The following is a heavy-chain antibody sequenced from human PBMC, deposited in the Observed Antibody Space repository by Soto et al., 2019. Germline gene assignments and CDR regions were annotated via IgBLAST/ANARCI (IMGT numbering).Heavy chain of an antibody. J-gene: IGHJ4*02. Sequence: EVQLLESGGGLVQPGGSLTLSCATSGFTFSSYAMVWVRQAAEKGLEWVASISNNGDTAYYADSVKGRFTISRGNSEKTVYLQMNGLRVDDPGLYVCAKSRVFIGAIVPLLDSWGQGTKVTVSS. CDR2: ISNNGDTA. V-gene: IGHV3-23*01. CDR3: AKSRVFIGAIVPLLDS. CDR1: GFTFSSYA. D-gene: IGHD6-6*01.